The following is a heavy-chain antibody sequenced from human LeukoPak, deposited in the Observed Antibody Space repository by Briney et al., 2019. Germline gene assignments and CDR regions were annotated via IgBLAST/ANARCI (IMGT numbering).Heavy chain of an antibody. CDR2: IKQDGSEK. CDR1: GFTFSSYW. D-gene: IGHD1-26*01. Sequence: GGSLRLSCAASGFTFSSYWMSWVRQAPGKGLEWVANIKQDGSEKYYVDSVKGRFTISRDNAKNSLYLQMNSLRAEDTAVYYCARDQGQGELRGVSFDYWGQGTLVTVSS. J-gene: IGHJ4*02. CDR3: ARDQGQGELRGVSFDY. V-gene: IGHV3-7*01.